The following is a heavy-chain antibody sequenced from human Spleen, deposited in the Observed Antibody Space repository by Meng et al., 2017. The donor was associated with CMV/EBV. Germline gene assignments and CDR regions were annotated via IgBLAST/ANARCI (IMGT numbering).Heavy chain of an antibody. D-gene: IGHD2-2*01. Sequence: SETLSLTCSVSGGSISDTSYYWGWIRQPPGKGLEWIGSVYYTGNTYYNRSLKSRVSISVDTSNNQFSLKLNSVTAADTAVYYCARDSSFVVVLDATVGARGGMDVWGQGTTVTVS. CDR3: ARDSSFVVVLDATVGARGGMDV. V-gene: IGHV4-39*07. CDR2: VYYTGNT. J-gene: IGHJ6*02. CDR1: GGSISDTSYY.